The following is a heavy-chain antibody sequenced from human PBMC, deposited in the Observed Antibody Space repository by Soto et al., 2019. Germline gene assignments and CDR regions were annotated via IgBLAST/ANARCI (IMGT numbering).Heavy chain of an antibody. Sequence: PGGSLRLSCAASGFTFSSYSMNWVRQAPGKGLEWVSSISSSSSYIYYADSVKGRFTISRDNAKNSLYLQMNSLRAEDTAVYYCARAVAVSGFGSVAARYYFDYWGQGTLVTVSS. V-gene: IGHV3-21*01. D-gene: IGHD6-6*01. CDR2: ISSSSSYI. J-gene: IGHJ4*02. CDR3: ARAVAVSGFGSVAARYYFDY. CDR1: GFTFSSYS.